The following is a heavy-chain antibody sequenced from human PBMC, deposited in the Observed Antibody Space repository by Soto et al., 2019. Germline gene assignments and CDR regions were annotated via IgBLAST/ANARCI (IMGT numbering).Heavy chain of an antibody. V-gene: IGHV4-34*01. J-gene: IGHJ4*02. CDR1: GESFSGYI. CDR3: ARGLITGSHYSGGWYYFDS. Sequence: SETLSLTCAVYGESFSGYIWTWIRQTPGKGLQWIGQINHSGSAYYNPSLKSRVTISVHTSNSQFSLGLSSVTAADTAVYYCARGLITGSHYSGGWYYFDSWGQGTQVTVSS. D-gene: IGHD6-19*01. CDR2: INHSGSA.